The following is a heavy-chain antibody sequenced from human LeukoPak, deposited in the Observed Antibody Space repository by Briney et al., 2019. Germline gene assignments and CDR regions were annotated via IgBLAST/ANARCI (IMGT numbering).Heavy chain of an antibody. CDR2: IYHSGST. Sequence: PSGTLSLTCAVSGGSISSSNWWSWVRQPPGKGLEWIGEIYHSGSTNYNPSLKSRVTMSVDTSKNQFSLKLSSVTAADTAVYYCARVRPYDFWSGYYFDYWGQGTLVTVSS. V-gene: IGHV4-4*02. J-gene: IGHJ4*02. CDR3: ARVRPYDFWSGYYFDY. D-gene: IGHD3-3*01. CDR1: GGSISSSNW.